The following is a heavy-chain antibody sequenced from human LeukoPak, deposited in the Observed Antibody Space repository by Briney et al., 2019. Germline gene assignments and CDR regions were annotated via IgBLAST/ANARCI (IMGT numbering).Heavy chain of an antibody. CDR1: GGSFSDYY. CDR2: INHSGST. D-gene: IGHD4-17*01. J-gene: IGHJ4*02. Sequence: PSETLSLTCAVYGGSFSDYYWSWIRQPPGKGLEWIGEINHSGSTNYNTSLKSRVTISLDTSKNQFSLKLSSVTAEDTAVYYCARATVTAIDYWGQGTLVTVSS. CDR3: ARATVTAIDY. V-gene: IGHV4-34*01.